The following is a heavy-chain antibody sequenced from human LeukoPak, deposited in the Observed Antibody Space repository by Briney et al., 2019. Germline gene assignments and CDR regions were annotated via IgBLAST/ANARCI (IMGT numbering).Heavy chain of an antibody. CDR1: GGSISSYY. Sequence: SETLSLTCTVSGGSISSYYWSWIRQPPGKGLEWIGYIHYSGSTNHNPSLKSRVTISVDTSKNQFSLKLSSVTAADTAVYYCASFGVPAALDYYYMDVWGKGTTVTVSS. V-gene: IGHV4-59*01. D-gene: IGHD2-2*01. CDR3: ASFGVPAALDYYYMDV. J-gene: IGHJ6*03. CDR2: IHYSGST.